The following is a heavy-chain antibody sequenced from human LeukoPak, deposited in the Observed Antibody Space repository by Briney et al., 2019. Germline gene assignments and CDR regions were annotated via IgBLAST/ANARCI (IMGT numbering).Heavy chain of an antibody. CDR1: GFTFSSYG. Sequence: GGSLRLSCAASGFTFSSYGMHWVRQAPGKGLEWVAVIWYDGSNKYYADSVKGRFTISRDNSKNTLYLQMNSLRAEDTAVYYCARDSVVRFLEWQTYYYGMDVWGQGTTVTVSS. CDR3: ARDSVVRFLEWQTYYYGMDV. V-gene: IGHV3-33*01. J-gene: IGHJ6*02. CDR2: IWYDGSNK. D-gene: IGHD3-3*01.